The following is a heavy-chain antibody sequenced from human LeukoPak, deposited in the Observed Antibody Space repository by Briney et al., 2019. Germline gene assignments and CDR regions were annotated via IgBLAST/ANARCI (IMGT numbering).Heavy chain of an antibody. CDR3: AHGSAQYYEY. V-gene: IGHV3-15*07. CDR1: GLTLSNVW. D-gene: IGHD2-15*01. CDR2: IRSQTAGGTT. Sequence: PGGSLRLSCAVSGLTLSNVWMNWVRQAPGKGLKWVGRIRSQTAGGTTDFAAPVKGRFSISRDDSKNSLYLQMNSLTSEDTAVYYCAHGSAQYYEYWGQGTLVTVSS. J-gene: IGHJ1*01.